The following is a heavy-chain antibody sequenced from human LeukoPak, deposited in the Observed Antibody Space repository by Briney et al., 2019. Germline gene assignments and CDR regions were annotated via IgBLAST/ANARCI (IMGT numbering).Heavy chain of an antibody. V-gene: IGHV1-2*02. CDR1: GYTFTRYY. Sequence: GASVKVSCKASGYTFTRYYIHWVRQAPGQGLEWMGWLNPKSGGTNYAQNFQGRVTMTRDTIINTAYMELSRLRSDDTAVYYCARNDWNDPWFDPWGQGTLVTVSS. D-gene: IGHD1-1*01. CDR2: LNPKSGGT. J-gene: IGHJ5*02. CDR3: ARNDWNDPWFDP.